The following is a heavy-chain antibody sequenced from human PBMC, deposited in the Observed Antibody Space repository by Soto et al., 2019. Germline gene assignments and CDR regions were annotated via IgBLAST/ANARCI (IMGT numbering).Heavy chain of an antibody. V-gene: IGHV1-69*04. D-gene: IGHD3-3*01. J-gene: IGHJ3*02. CDR1: GGTFSSYT. CDR3: AREGILEAPAGAFYI. CDR2: IIPILGIA. Sequence: ASVKVSCKASGGTFSSYTISWVRQAPGQGLEWMGRIIPILGIANYAQKFQGRVTITADKSTSTAYMELSSLRSEDTAVYYCAREGILEAPAGAFYIWGQGTMVTVSS.